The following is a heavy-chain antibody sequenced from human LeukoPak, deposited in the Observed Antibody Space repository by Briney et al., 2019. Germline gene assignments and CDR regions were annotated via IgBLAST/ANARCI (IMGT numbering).Heavy chain of an antibody. CDR1: GYTLTGYY. CDR2: INPNSGGT. J-gene: IGHJ4*02. D-gene: IGHD4-17*01. V-gene: IGHV1-2*02. CDR3: ARVVGFGDYPFDY. Sequence: ASVKVSCKASGYTLTGYYMHWVRQAPGQGLEWMGWINPNSGGTNYAQKFQGRVTVTRDTSISTAYMELSRLRSDDTAVYYCARVVGFGDYPFDYWGQGTLVTVSS.